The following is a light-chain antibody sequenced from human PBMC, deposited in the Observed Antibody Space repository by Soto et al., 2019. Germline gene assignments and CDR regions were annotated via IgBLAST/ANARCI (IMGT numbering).Light chain of an antibody. CDR2: EVS. Sequence: QSVLTQPPSASGSPGQSVTISCSGTSSDLGDYDYVSWYQQHPGKAPRLMIYEVSERPSGVPDRFSGSKSGNTASLTVTGLQAEDGADYYCSSYAGSNNLIFGGGTKLTVL. CDR3: SSYAGSNNLI. CDR1: SSDLGDYDY. J-gene: IGLJ2*01. V-gene: IGLV2-8*01.